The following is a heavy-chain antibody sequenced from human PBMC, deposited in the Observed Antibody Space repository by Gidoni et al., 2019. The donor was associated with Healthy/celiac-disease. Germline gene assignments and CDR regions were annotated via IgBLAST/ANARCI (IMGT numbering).Heavy chain of an antibody. V-gene: IGHV3-23*01. CDR3: ASESLYGGGDCYPLVGY. Sequence: EVQLFASGRGLVQTGGSLRLSCAASGFTFSRHAMSWVRQAPGKGLEWVSAISGSGGSTYYADSVKGRFTISRDNSKNTLYLQRNSLRAEDTAVYYCASESLYGGGDCYPLVGYWGQGTLVTVSS. D-gene: IGHD2-21*02. CDR1: GFTFSRHA. CDR2: ISGSGGST. J-gene: IGHJ4*02.